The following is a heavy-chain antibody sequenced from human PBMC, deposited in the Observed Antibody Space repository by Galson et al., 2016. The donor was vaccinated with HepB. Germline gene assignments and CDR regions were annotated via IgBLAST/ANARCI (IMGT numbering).Heavy chain of an antibody. V-gene: IGHV4-30-4*01. CDR3: ARALYGDSEAESFDL. D-gene: IGHD4-17*01. J-gene: IGHJ2*01. CDR1: GGSISSDDYY. CDR2: ISYSGST. Sequence: TLSLTCTVSGGSISSDDYYWTWIRQPPGKGLEWIGYISYSGSTYYNPSLASRVTMSVDTSRKQFSVKLSSVTAADTALYYCARALYGDSEAESFDLWGRGTLVTVSS.